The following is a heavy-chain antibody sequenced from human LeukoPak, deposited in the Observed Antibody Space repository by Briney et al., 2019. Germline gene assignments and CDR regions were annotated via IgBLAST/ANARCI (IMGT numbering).Heavy chain of an antibody. CDR3: ARRAGAYSHPYDY. D-gene: IGHD4/OR15-4a*01. Sequence: GGSLRLSCTVSGFTVSSISMSWVRQARGKGLEWVSFIYSDNTHYSDCVKGRFTISRDNSKNTLYLQMNSLRAEDTAVYYCARRAGAYSHPYDYWGQGTLVTVSS. CDR2: IYSDNT. CDR1: GFTVSSIS. J-gene: IGHJ4*02. V-gene: IGHV3-53*01.